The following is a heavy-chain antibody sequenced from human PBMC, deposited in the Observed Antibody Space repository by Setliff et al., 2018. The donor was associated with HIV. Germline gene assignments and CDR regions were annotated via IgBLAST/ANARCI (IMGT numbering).Heavy chain of an antibody. V-gene: IGHV4-61*09. J-gene: IGHJ5*02. Sequence: SETLSLTCSVSGDSISSGSYYWSWIRLPAEKGLEWIGQIHTTGSTNYNPSLKSRVTISMDTSKNQFSLNLNSVTATDTAVYYCAKRTFGSGRLDPWGQGTLVTVSS. CDR2: IHTTGST. CDR3: AKRTFGSGRLDP. CDR1: GDSISSGSYY. D-gene: IGHD3-16*01.